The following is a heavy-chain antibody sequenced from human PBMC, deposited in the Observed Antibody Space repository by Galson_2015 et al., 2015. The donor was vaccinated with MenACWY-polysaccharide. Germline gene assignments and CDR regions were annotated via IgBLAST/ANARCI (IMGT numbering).Heavy chain of an antibody. J-gene: IGHJ5*02. V-gene: IGHV1-8*01. Sequence: SVKVSCKASGYSFSSYDINWVRQTTGQGLEWMGWMNPNSGNTGYAQKFQGRVTMTRNTSISIAYMELSSLRSEDTAVYYCARGGKYYYDSSGYLNWFDPWGQGPLVTVSS. D-gene: IGHD3-22*01. CDR1: GYSFSSYD. CDR2: MNPNSGNT. CDR3: ARGGKYYYDSSGYLNWFDP.